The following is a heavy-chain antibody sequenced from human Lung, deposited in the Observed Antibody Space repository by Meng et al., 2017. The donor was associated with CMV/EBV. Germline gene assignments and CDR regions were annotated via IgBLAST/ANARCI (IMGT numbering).Heavy chain of an antibody. Sequence: AXVXVSXXASGYTFTAYYMHWVRQAPGQGLEWMGWINPSSGGTIYAQNFQGRVTMTTDTSNSTAYMEVSRLTSDDTAVYYCARERLLREPPYYGMDVWGQGXTVTVSS. CDR1: GYTFTAYY. V-gene: IGHV1-2*02. CDR2: INPSSGGT. D-gene: IGHD3-10*01. J-gene: IGHJ6*02. CDR3: ARERLLREPPYYGMDV.